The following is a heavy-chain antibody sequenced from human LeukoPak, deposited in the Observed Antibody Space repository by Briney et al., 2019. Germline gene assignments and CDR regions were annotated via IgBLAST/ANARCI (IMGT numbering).Heavy chain of an antibody. CDR3: AAIIAVAGIPLVDP. D-gene: IGHD6-19*01. CDR1: GGSISSSSYY. J-gene: IGHJ5*02. CDR2: IHYTGST. Sequence: SETLSLTCAVSGGSISSSSYYWGWIRQPPGKGLEWPGSIHYTGSTFYNPSLKGRVTISVDTSKHHFSLNLSSVTAADTAVYYCAAIIAVAGIPLVDPWGQGTLVSVSS. V-gene: IGHV4-39*02.